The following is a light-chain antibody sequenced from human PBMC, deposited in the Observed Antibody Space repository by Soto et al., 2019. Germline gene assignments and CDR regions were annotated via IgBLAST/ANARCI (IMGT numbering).Light chain of an antibody. Sequence: DIQMTQSPSSLSASVGDRVTITCRTSQSTDRYLNWYQQKPGKAAKLLIYAASNMQSGVPSRFSGSGSGTDFTLTISSLQAEDSATYYCQQTWNIGPGTFGQGTQLEIK. CDR3: QQTWNIGPGT. J-gene: IGKJ2*02. CDR2: AAS. V-gene: IGKV1-39*01. CDR1: QSTDRY.